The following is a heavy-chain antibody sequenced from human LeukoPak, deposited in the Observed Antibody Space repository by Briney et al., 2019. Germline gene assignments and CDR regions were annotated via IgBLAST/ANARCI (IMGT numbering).Heavy chain of an antibody. V-gene: IGHV1-69*04. J-gene: IGHJ2*01. CDR2: IIPILGMA. CDR1: GYTFTSYD. CDR3: ARDVWAVAGTFDWYFDL. D-gene: IGHD6-19*01. Sequence: GASVKVSCKASGYTFTSYDISWVRQAPGQGLEWMGRIIPILGMANYAQKFQGRVTITADKSTSTAYMELSSLRSEDTAVYYCARDVWAVAGTFDWYFDLWGRGTLVTVSS.